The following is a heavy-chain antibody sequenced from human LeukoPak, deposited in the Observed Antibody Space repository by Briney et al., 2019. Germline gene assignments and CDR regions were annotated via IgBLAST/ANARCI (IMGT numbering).Heavy chain of an antibody. CDR2: IYPVDSDT. V-gene: IGHV5-51*01. CDR1: GYSFIRYW. CDR3: ARVLLCGGDCYSTGPLDY. J-gene: IGHJ4*02. Sequence: PWESLKISCKGSGYSFIRYWIGWVRQMPGKGLEWSGIIYPVDSDTRYTPPFQGQVTISADKSISTAYLQWSSLKASDTAMYYCARVLLCGGDCYSTGPLDYWGQGTLVTVSS. D-gene: IGHD2-21*02.